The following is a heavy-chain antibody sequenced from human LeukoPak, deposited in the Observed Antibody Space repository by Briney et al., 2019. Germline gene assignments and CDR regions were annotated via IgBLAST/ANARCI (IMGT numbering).Heavy chain of an antibody. Sequence: ASVKVSCKAPRYTFTGYYMHWVRQAPGQGLEWMGIINPSGGSTSYAQEFQGRVTMTRDTSTSTVYMELSSLRSEDTAVYYCATESVYAFDIWGQGTMVTVSS. CDR1: RYTFTGYY. CDR2: INPSGGST. J-gene: IGHJ3*02. CDR3: ATESVYAFDI. V-gene: IGHV1-46*01.